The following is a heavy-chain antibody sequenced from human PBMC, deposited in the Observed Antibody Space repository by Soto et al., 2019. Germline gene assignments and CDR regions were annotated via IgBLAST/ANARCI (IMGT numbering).Heavy chain of an antibody. CDR1: GFSLSTGGMG. D-gene: IGHD2-21*02. CDR2: IYWDGDR. J-gene: IGHJ6*02. Sequence: QITVKESGPTLVKPTQTLTLTCTFSGFSLSTGGMGVGWIRQPPGKAVEWLALIYWDGDRRYSPSLMSRLTIAKDTSKNQVVLTMTNMDPVDTATYYCVHSRCGGDCLQSYSSHYYYGMDIWGQGTTVTVSS. CDR3: VHSRCGGDCLQSYSSHYYYGMDI. V-gene: IGHV2-5*02.